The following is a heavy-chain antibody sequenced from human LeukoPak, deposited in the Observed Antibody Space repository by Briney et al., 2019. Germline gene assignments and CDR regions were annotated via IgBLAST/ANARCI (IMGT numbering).Heavy chain of an antibody. CDR2: ISWDGSDK. Sequence: GGSLRLSCVASGFDFNTFGMHWVRQAPDTGLEWVAVISWDGSDKYYADSVKGRFTISRDNSKNTLYLQMDSLRSEDTGVYYCVRQAQEDYWGQGTLVTVSS. CDR1: GFDFNTFG. CDR3: VRQAQEDY. V-gene: IGHV3-30*03. J-gene: IGHJ4*02.